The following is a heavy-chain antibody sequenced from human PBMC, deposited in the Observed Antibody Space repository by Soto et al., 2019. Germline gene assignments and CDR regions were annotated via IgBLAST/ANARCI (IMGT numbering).Heavy chain of an antibody. CDR2: IDTSGGST. Sequence: PGGSLRLSCAASGFTFSNYALNWVRQSPGKGLEWVSTIDTSGGSTHYSDSVKGRFAVPRDNSKNTLYLHMISLRDEDTATYYCARDPSTGPADYWGQGTLVTVS. D-gene: IGHD3-9*01. J-gene: IGHJ4*02. CDR3: ARDPSTGPADY. V-gene: IGHV3-23*01. CDR1: GFTFSNYA.